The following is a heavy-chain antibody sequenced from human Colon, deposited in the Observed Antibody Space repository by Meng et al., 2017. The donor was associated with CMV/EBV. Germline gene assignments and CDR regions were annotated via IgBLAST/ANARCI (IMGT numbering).Heavy chain of an antibody. D-gene: IGHD1-1*01. CDR3: AKGRSGATYSGLDV. J-gene: IGHJ6*02. CDR1: GFTFSSYA. Sequence: GGSLRLSCAASGFTFSSYAMHWVRQAPGKGLEWVAVISYDGSNKYYADSVKDRFTISRDNSKNTLYLQMNSLRAEDTAVYYCAKGRSGATYSGLDVWGQGTTVTVSS. V-gene: IGHV3-30-3*01. CDR2: ISYDGSNK.